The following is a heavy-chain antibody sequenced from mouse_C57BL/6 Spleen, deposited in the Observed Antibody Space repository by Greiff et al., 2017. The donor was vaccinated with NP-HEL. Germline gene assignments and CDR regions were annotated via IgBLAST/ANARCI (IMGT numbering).Heavy chain of an antibody. Sequence: EVKLQESGPGLVKPSQSLSLTCTVTGYSITSGYGWNWIRQFPGNKLEWMGYISYSGSTNYNPSLKSRIPITRDTSKNQFILQLNSVTTEDTATYYCARTARIKYWGQGTTLTVSS. J-gene: IGHJ2*01. CDR1: GYSITSGYG. V-gene: IGHV3-2*02. CDR3: ARTARIKY. CDR2: ISYSGST. D-gene: IGHD1-2*01.